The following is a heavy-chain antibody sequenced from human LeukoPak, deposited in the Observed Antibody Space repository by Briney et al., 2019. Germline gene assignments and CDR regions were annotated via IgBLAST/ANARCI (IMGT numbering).Heavy chain of an antibody. V-gene: IGHV3-30*04. CDR3: AKDRDTYNYGSGSYGPGFDY. J-gene: IGHJ4*02. D-gene: IGHD3-10*01. CDR1: GYTFTSYY. Sequence: SCKASGYTFTSYYMHWVRQAPGKGLEWVAVISYDGGNKYYADSVKGRFTISRDNSKNTLYLQMNSLRAEDTAVYYCAKDRDTYNYGSGSYGPGFDYWGQGTLVTVSS. CDR2: ISYDGGNK.